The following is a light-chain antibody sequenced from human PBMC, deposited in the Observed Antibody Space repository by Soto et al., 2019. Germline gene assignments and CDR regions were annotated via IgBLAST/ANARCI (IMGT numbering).Light chain of an antibody. J-gene: IGKJ4*01. Sequence: EIVLTQSPATLSLSPGERATLSCRASQSVSTYLAWYQQKPGQAPRLLIYDASKRATGIPARFSGSGSGTDFTLTITRLESEDFAVYYCQQRSTWPPRLTFGGGTKGDIK. CDR3: QQRSTWPPRLT. V-gene: IGKV3-11*01. CDR2: DAS. CDR1: QSVSTY.